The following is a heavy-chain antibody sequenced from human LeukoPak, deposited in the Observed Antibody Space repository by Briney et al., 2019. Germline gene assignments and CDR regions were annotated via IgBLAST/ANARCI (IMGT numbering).Heavy chain of an antibody. Sequence: ASVKVSCKASGYTFSDYPLHWVRQAPGQGLEWMGWINPKSGGTNYAQKFQGRVTMTTDTSISTAHMELSRLTSDDTAVYYCARRTGPGVFDIWGQGTMVTVSS. CDR2: INPKSGGT. J-gene: IGHJ3*02. V-gene: IGHV1-2*02. CDR1: GYTFSDYP. CDR3: ARRTGPGVFDI. D-gene: IGHD2-8*01.